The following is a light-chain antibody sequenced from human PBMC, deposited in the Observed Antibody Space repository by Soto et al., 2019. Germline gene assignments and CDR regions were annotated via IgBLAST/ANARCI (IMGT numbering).Light chain of an antibody. CDR1: NIGSQS. CDR2: YDR. V-gene: IGLV3-21*04. J-gene: IGLJ2*01. Sequence: SYVLTQPTSVSVSPGKTASITCGGNNIGSQSVHWYQQKPGQAPVLVVFYDRVRPSGIPDRFSGSNSGNTATLTISRVEAGDEADYYCQVWDSSSDPAGVFGGGTKLTVL. CDR3: QVWDSSSDPAGV.